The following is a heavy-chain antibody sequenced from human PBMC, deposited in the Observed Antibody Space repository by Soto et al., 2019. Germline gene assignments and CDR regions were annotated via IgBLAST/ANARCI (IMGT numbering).Heavy chain of an antibody. V-gene: IGHV4-31*03. D-gene: IGHD6-6*01. Sequence: SETLSLTCTVSGGSISSGGYYWSWIRQHPGKGLEWIGYIYYSGSTYYNPSLKSRVTISVDTSKNQFSLKLSSVTAADTAVYHCAREWYSSSSDWFDPWGQGTLVTVSS. J-gene: IGHJ5*02. CDR1: GGSISSGGYY. CDR2: IYYSGST. CDR3: AREWYSSSSDWFDP.